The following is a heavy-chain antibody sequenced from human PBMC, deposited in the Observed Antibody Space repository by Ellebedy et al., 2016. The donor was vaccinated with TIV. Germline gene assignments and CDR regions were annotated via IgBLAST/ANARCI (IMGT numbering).Heavy chain of an antibody. V-gene: IGHV3-21*01. CDR3: TRDRIVGATSYGY. J-gene: IGHJ4*02. Sequence: GESLKISCAASGFTFSSYNMNWVRQAPGKGLEWVSYISSSSSYIYYADLVKGRFTISRDNAKNSLYLQMNSLRAEDTAVYYCTRDRIVGATSYGYWGQGTLVTVSS. CDR1: GFTFSSYN. D-gene: IGHD1-26*01. CDR2: ISSSSSYI.